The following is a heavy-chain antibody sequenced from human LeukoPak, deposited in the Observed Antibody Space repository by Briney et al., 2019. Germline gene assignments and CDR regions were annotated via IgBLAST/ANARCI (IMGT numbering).Heavy chain of an antibody. CDR3: AKCRRNRIPKSSSTSCFIDY. CDR1: GFTFSSYA. D-gene: IGHD2-2*01. Sequence: GGSLRLSCAASGFTFSSYAMHWVRQAPGKGLEWVAVISYDGSNKYYADSVKGRFTISRDNSKNTLYLQMNSLRAEDTAVYYCAKCRRNRIPKSSSTSCFIDYWGQGTLVTVSS. J-gene: IGHJ4*02. CDR2: ISYDGSNK. V-gene: IGHV3-30*18.